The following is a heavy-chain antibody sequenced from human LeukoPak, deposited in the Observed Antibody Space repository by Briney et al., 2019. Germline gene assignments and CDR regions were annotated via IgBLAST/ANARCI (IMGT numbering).Heavy chain of an antibody. CDR3: ARVAAAHFDY. CDR2: ISSSSSHI. CDR1: GFTFSSYR. Sequence: GGSLRLSCAASGFTFSSYRMHWVRQAPGKGLVWVSSISSSSSHIYYADSVKGRFTSSRDNAKNSVFLQMNSLRAEDTAVYYCARVAAAHFDYWGQGNLVAVSS. J-gene: IGHJ4*02. D-gene: IGHD6-13*01. V-gene: IGHV3-21*01.